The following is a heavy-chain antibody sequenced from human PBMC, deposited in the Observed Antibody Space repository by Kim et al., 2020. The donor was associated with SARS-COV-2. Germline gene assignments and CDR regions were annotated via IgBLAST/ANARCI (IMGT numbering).Heavy chain of an antibody. Sequence: SETLSLTCAVYGGSFSGCYWSWIRQPPGKGLEWIGEINHSGSTNYNPSLKSRVTISVDTSKNQFSLKLSSVTAAATAVYYCSRGSYEGWFDPWGQGTLVTVSS. J-gene: IGHJ5*02. CDR3: SRGSYEGWFDP. CDR2: INHSGST. V-gene: IGHV4-34*01. D-gene: IGHD5-12*01. CDR1: GGSFSGCY.